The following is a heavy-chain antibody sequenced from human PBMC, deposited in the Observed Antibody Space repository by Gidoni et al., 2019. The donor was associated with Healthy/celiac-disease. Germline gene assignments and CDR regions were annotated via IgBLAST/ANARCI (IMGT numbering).Heavy chain of an antibody. Sequence: VQLQQWGAGLLKPSETLSLTCAVYGGSFSGYYWSWIRQPPGKGLEWIGEINHSGSTNYNPSLKSRVTISVDTSKNQFSLKLSSVTAADTAVYYCARDVYGDSDYWGQGTLVTVSS. CDR1: GGSFSGYY. CDR2: INHSGST. J-gene: IGHJ4*02. D-gene: IGHD4-17*01. CDR3: ARDVYGDSDY. V-gene: IGHV4-34*01.